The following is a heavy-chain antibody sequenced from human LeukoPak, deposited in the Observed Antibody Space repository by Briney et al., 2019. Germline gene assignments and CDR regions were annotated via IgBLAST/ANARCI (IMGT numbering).Heavy chain of an antibody. CDR3: ARHYYYYYMDV. Sequence: ASVKVSCKASGYTFTSYGISWVRQAPGQGLEWMGWISAYNGNTNYAQKFQGRVTITRNTSISTAYMELSSLRSDDTAVYYCARHYYYYYMDVWGKGTTVTISS. V-gene: IGHV1-18*01. CDR1: GYTFTSYG. J-gene: IGHJ6*03. CDR2: ISAYNGNT.